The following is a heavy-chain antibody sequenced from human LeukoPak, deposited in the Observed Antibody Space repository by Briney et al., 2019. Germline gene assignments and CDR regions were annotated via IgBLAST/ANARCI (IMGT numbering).Heavy chain of an antibody. Sequence: SETLSLTCAVYGGSFSGYYWSWIRQPPGKGLEWIGEINHSESTNYNPSLKSRVTISVDTSKNQFSLKLSSVTAADTAVYYCARKDGQEGVVVVPAATLDYWGQGTLVTVSS. CDR3: ARKDGQEGVVVVPAATLDY. CDR2: INHSEST. CDR1: GGSFSGYY. J-gene: IGHJ4*02. V-gene: IGHV4-34*01. D-gene: IGHD2-2*01.